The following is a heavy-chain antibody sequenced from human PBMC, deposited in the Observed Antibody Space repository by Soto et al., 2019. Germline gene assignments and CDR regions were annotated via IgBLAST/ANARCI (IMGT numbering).Heavy chain of an antibody. CDR3: ASSGPLTGSPPFYYYYGMDV. CDR1: GGTFSSYA. J-gene: IGHJ6*02. D-gene: IGHD3-9*01. CDR2: IIPIFGTA. V-gene: IGHV1-69*06. Sequence: QVQLVQSGAEVKKPGSSVKVSCKASGGTFSSYAISWVRQAPGQGLEWMGGIIPIFGTANYAQKFQGRVTITADKSTSTAYMELSSLRSEDTAVYYCASSGPLTGSPPFYYYYGMDVWGQGTTVTVSS.